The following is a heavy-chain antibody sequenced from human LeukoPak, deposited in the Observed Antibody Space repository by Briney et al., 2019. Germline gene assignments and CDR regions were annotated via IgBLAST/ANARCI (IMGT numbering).Heavy chain of an antibody. Sequence: GGSLRLSCAASGFTFSNAWMSWVRQAPGKGLEWVGRIKSKTDGGTTDYAAPVKGRFTISRVDSKNTLYLQMNSLKTEDTAVYYCTTGIYWAMVRGVILNYYYYGMDVWGQGTTVTVSS. J-gene: IGHJ6*02. D-gene: IGHD3-10*01. V-gene: IGHV3-15*01. CDR1: GFTFSNAW. CDR3: TTGIYWAMVRGVILNYYYYGMDV. CDR2: IKSKTDGGTT.